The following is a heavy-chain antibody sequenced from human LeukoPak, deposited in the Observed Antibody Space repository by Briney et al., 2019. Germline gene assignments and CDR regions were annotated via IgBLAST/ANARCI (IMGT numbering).Heavy chain of an antibody. Sequence: GGSLRLSCAASGFTFSSYAMSWARQAPGKGLEWVSGISGNGGGTYYADSVKGRFTISRDNSKNTLYLQMNSLRAEDTAVYYCAKDTGQWPVRAFDYWGQGTLVTVSS. D-gene: IGHD6-19*01. CDR3: AKDTGQWPVRAFDY. J-gene: IGHJ4*02. CDR1: GFTFSSYA. V-gene: IGHV3-23*01. CDR2: ISGNGGGT.